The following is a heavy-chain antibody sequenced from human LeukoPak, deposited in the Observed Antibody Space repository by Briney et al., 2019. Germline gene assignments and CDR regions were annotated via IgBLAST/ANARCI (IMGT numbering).Heavy chain of an antibody. D-gene: IGHD6-6*01. Sequence: GGSLRLSCAASGFTFSSYAMHWVRQAPGKGLEWVAVISYDGSNKYYADSVEGRFTISRDNSKNTLYLQMNSLRAEDTAVYYCARDSGIAARWDFDYWGQGTLVTVSS. CDR3: ARDSGIAARWDFDY. CDR1: GFTFSSYA. V-gene: IGHV3-30-3*01. CDR2: ISYDGSNK. J-gene: IGHJ4*02.